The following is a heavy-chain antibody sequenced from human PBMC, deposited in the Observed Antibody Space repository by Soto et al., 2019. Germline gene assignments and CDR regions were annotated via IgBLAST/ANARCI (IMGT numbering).Heavy chain of an antibody. D-gene: IGHD3-22*01. Sequence: QVQLVQSGAEVKKPGASVKVSCKASGYTFTNYGLSWVRQAPGQGLEWMGWIGAYNGNTKFARKFQGRVTMTTDTSTSTAYMELGSLRSVDTAVYYCARGDHYDSRGYYPGDYWGQGTLVTVSS. CDR1: GYTFTNYG. CDR2: IGAYNGNT. CDR3: ARGDHYDSRGYYPGDY. J-gene: IGHJ4*02. V-gene: IGHV1-18*01.